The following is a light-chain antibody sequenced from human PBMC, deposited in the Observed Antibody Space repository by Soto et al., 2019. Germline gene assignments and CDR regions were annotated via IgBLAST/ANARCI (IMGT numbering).Light chain of an antibody. Sequence: EIVLTQSPGTLSLSPGKRATLSCGASQRVGTSSLAWYQQKPGQAPRLLIYGASSRATGIPDRFSGSGSGTDFTLTISRLEPEDFALYSCQQYGTSPRTFGQGTKLEIK. CDR1: QRVGTSS. J-gene: IGKJ2*01. CDR3: QQYGTSPRT. V-gene: IGKV3-20*01. CDR2: GAS.